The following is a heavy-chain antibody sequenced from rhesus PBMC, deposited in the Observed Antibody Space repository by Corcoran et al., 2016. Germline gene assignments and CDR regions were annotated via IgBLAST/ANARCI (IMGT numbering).Heavy chain of an antibody. CDR1: GYSISTGYH. D-gene: IGHD6-25*01. CDR3: ARIADYFDY. J-gene: IGHJ4*01. CDR2: ITYSGSA. Sequence: QAQLQESGPGLVKPSEPLSPTCAVPGYSISTGYHWSRNRQPPGKGLEWIEYITYSGSASYNPSLKSRVTISRDTSKNQFSLKLSSVSAADTAVYYCARIADYFDYWGQGVLVTVSS. V-gene: IGHV4-122*02.